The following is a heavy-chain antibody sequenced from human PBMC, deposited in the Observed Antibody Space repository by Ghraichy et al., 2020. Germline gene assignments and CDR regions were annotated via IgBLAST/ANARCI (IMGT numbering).Heavy chain of an antibody. CDR2: IKSDGSTT. CDR1: GFTFSNYW. CDR3: ARDRVEYNNNPWGNWFDP. D-gene: IGHD1-14*01. Sequence: SLNISCAASGFTFSNYWMHWVRQAPGKGLVWVSRIKSDGSTTTYADFVKGRFTISRDNAKNTLYLQMNSLRAEDTAVYYCARDRVEYNNNPWGNWFDPWGQGTLVTVSS. J-gene: IGHJ5*02. V-gene: IGHV3-74*01.